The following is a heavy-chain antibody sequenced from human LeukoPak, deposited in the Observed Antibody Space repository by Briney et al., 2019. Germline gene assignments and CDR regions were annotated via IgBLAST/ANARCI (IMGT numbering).Heavy chain of an antibody. CDR3: ARVLGSGSYGYAFDI. D-gene: IGHD1-26*01. CDR1: GFTLSSYA. CDR2: ISSNGGST. J-gene: IGHJ3*02. V-gene: IGHV3-64*01. Sequence: GGSLRLSCAASGFTLSSYAMPWVRQAPGKGLEYVSAISSNGGSTYYANSVKGRFTISRDNSKNTLYLQMGSLRAEDMAVYYCARVLGSGSYGYAFDIWGQGTMVTVSS.